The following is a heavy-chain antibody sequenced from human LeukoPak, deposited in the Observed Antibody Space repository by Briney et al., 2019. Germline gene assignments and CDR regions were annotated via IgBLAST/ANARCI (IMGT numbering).Heavy chain of an antibody. D-gene: IGHD2-8*01. J-gene: IGHJ4*02. CDR1: GFTFSSYW. CDR3: ATYGDTDYFDY. V-gene: IGHV3-74*01. Sequence: GSLRLSCAASGFTFSSYWMYWVRQAPGKGLVWVSRINVDGSDTRYADSVKGRFSISGDNAKNSLYLQMNSLRAEDTAVYYCATYGDTDYFDYWGQGTLVTVSS. CDR2: INVDGSDT.